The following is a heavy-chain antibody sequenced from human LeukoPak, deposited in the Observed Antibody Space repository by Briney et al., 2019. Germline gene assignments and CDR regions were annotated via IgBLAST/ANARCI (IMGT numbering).Heavy chain of an antibody. V-gene: IGHV3-48*03. J-gene: IGHJ4*02. D-gene: IGHD3-22*01. Sequence: GGSLRLSCAASGFTFSSYEMNWVRQAPGKGLEWVSYISSSGSTIYYADSVKGRFTISRDNSKNTLYLQMNSLRAEDTAVYYCAKAGRRVIVVVMRGYFDYWGQGTLVTVSS. CDR1: GFTFSSYE. CDR3: AKAGRRVIVVVMRGYFDY. CDR2: ISSSGSTI.